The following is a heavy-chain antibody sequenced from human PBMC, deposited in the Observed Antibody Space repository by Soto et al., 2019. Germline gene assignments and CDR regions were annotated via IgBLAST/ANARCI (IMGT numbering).Heavy chain of an antibody. V-gene: IGHV3-13*01. Sequence: PGGSLRLSCAASGFTFSRYDMHWVRQAAGRGLEWISAIGTSGDTYYADSVKGRFTISRENAKYSLYLQMNSLRAEDTAVYYCARVEGYHFYGMDVWSQGTTVTVSS. D-gene: IGHD3-3*01. CDR2: IGTSGDT. J-gene: IGHJ6*02. CDR1: GFTFSRYD. CDR3: ARVEGYHFYGMDV.